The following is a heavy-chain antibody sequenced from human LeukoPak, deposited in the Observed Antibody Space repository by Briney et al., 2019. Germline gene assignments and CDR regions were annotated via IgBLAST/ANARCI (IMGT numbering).Heavy chain of an antibody. CDR1: GGSISSSSYY. Sequence: NTSETLSLTCTVSGGSISSSSYYWGWIRQPPGRGLEWIGEINHGGSTNYNPSLKSRATISLDTSKNQFSLNLTSVTAADTGVYYCARFYCSGGGCYAAFDYWGQGNLVTVSS. D-gene: IGHD2-15*01. CDR3: ARFYCSGGGCYAAFDY. V-gene: IGHV4-39*07. J-gene: IGHJ4*02. CDR2: INHGGST.